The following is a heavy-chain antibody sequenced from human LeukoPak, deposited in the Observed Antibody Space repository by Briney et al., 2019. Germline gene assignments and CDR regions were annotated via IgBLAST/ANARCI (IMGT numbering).Heavy chain of an antibody. CDR2: INTNTGNP. CDR1: GYTFTSFA. Sequence: ASVKVSCKTSGYTFTSFAINWVRQAPGQGLEWMGWINTNTGNPTYAQGFTGRFVFSLDTSVTTAYLHISSLQAEDTAVYYCARAEVYCSRSTCFLYWGQGTLVTVSS. D-gene: IGHD2-15*01. CDR3: ARAEVYCSRSTCFLY. J-gene: IGHJ4*02. V-gene: IGHV7-4-1*02.